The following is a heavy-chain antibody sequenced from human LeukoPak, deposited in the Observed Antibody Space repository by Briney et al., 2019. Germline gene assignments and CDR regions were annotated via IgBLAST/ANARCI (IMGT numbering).Heavy chain of an antibody. V-gene: IGHV3-49*04. CDR1: GFTFGDYA. CDR3: TRDRRQDIVVVPAASFGY. Sequence: GGSLRLSCTASGFTFGDYAMSWVRQAPGKGLEWVGFIRSKAYGGTTEYAASVEGRFTISRDDSKSIAYLQMNSLKTEDTAVYYCTRDRRQDIVVVPAASFGYWGQGTLVTVSS. D-gene: IGHD2-2*01. J-gene: IGHJ4*02. CDR2: IRSKAYGGTT.